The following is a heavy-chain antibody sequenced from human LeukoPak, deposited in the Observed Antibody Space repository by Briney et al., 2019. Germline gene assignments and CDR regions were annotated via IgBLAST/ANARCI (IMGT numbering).Heavy chain of an antibody. V-gene: IGHV3-30*18. Sequence: GGSLRLSCEASGFTFSNYGMHWVRQAPGRGLEWVALISYDGSNKYYADSVKGRFTISRDNSKNTLDLQMNSLRAEDTAVYYCAKETYLSLDYWGQGTLVTVSS. J-gene: IGHJ4*02. CDR1: GFTFSNYG. D-gene: IGHD2/OR15-2a*01. CDR3: AKETYLSLDY. CDR2: ISYDGSNK.